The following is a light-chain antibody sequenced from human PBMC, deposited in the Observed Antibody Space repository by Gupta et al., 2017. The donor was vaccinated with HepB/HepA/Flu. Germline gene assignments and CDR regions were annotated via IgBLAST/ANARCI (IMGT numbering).Light chain of an antibody. V-gene: IGLV1-47*01. CDR2: RNN. Sequence: QSVLTQPPSASGTPGQRVTISCSGSTSNVGSNYVYWYQHLPGTAPKLLIYRNNQRPSGVPDRFSGSKSGTSASLAISGLRSEDEADYYCAAWDDSLSVLFGGGTKLTVL. J-gene: IGLJ3*02. CDR1: TSNVGSNY. CDR3: AAWDDSLSVL.